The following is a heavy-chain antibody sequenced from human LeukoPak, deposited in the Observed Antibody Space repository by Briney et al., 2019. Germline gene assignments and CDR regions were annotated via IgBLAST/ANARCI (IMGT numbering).Heavy chain of an antibody. Sequence: ASVKVSCKASGGTFSSYAISWVRQAPGQGLEWMGGIIPIFGTANYAQKFQGRVTITADESTSTAYMELSSLRSEDTAVYYCAKVKGWWPPTSADYWGQGTLVTVSS. CDR2: IIPIFGTA. V-gene: IGHV1-69*13. D-gene: IGHD2-15*01. CDR3: AKVKGWWPPTSADY. CDR1: GGTFSSYA. J-gene: IGHJ4*02.